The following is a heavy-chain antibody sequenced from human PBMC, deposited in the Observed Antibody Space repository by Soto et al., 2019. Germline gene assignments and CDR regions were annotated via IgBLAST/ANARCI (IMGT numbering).Heavy chain of an antibody. Sequence: SETLSLTCTVSAGSISSGGYYWSWIRQHPGKALERNGHIYYSGRTYYNPSLKIRVTISVDTSKNQFSLKLSSVTAADAAVYYCAGNYDSSGYYSLRPRYYFDYWGQGTLVTVSS. D-gene: IGHD3-22*01. CDR1: AGSISSGGYY. J-gene: IGHJ4*02. CDR3: AGNYDSSGYYSLRPRYYFDY. CDR2: IYYSGRT. V-gene: IGHV4-31*03.